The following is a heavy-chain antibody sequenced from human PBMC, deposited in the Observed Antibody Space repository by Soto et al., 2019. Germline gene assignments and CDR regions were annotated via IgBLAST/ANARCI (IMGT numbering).Heavy chain of an antibody. J-gene: IGHJ3*01. CDR3: ARQKRDMATINNLEFER. CDR1: GYNFKTYW. Sequence: GESLNISCHGSGYNFKTYWIAWVRQMPGQGLEWMGIIYPGDSDTTYSPSFQGQVTISVDKTISTAYLQLSSLKASDTAMYYCARQKRDMATINNLEFERWGKGTM. V-gene: IGHV5-51*01. D-gene: IGHD5-12*01. CDR2: IYPGDSDT.